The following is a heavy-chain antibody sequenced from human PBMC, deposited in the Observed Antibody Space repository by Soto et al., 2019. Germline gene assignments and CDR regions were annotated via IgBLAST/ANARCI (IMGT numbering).Heavy chain of an antibody. CDR3: AKGIYSYGYNSFDY. Sequence: EVQLLESGGGLVQPGGSLRLSCAASGFTFSSYAMSWVRQAPGKGLEWVSAISGSGDSTYDADSGKGRFTISRDNSKNTLYLQMNSLRAEDTAVYYCAKGIYSYGYNSFDYWSQGTLVTVSS. CDR2: ISGSGDST. CDR1: GFTFSSYA. D-gene: IGHD5-18*01. J-gene: IGHJ4*02. V-gene: IGHV3-23*01.